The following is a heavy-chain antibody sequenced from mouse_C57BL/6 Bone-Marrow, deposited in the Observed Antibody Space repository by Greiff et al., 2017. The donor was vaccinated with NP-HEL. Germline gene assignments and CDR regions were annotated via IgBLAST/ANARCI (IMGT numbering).Heavy chain of an antibody. Sequence: EVQLVESGPGLVKPSQSLSLTCSVTGYSITSGYYWNWIRQFPGNKLEWMGYISYDGSNNYNPSLKNRISITRDTSKNQFFLKLNSVTTEDTATYYCARLTTVVATYYFDYWGQGTTLTVSS. J-gene: IGHJ2*01. D-gene: IGHD1-1*01. CDR1: GYSITSGYY. V-gene: IGHV3-6*01. CDR3: ARLTTVVATYYFDY. CDR2: ISYDGSN.